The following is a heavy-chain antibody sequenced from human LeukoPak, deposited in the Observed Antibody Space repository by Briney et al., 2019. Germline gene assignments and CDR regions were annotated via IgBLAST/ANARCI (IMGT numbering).Heavy chain of an antibody. CDR1: GFTFGSYG. J-gene: IGHJ4*02. D-gene: IGHD4-17*01. V-gene: IGHV3-30*18. Sequence: PGRSLRLSCAASGFTFGSYGMHWVRQAPGKGLEWVAVISYDGSNKYYADSVKGRFTISRDNSKNTLYLQMNSLRAEDTAVYYCAKDSGEALGCFDYWGQGTLVTVSS. CDR2: ISYDGSNK. CDR3: AKDSGEALGCFDY.